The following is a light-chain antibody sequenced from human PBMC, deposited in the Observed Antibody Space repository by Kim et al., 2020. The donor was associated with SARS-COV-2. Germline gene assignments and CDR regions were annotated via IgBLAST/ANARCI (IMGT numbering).Light chain of an antibody. Sequence: PVERRTLSCRASQSVINNLAWDQQKPRQAPRLLIYGASTRATAIPAMFRDSGSGTEFTLTLTSLHSEDFAVYYCQQFNNWPPSLTFGGGTKVDIK. CDR3: QQFNNWPPSLT. CDR1: QSVINN. J-gene: IGKJ4*01. V-gene: IGKV3-15*01. CDR2: GAS.